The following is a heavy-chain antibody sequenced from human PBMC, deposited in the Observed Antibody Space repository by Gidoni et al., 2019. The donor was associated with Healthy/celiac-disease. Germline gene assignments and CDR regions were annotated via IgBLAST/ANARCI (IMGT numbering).Heavy chain of an antibody. Sequence: QVQLVESGGGVVQPGRSLILSCAASGFTFSSYAMHWVRQAPGKGLEWVAVISYDGSNKYYADSVKGRFTISRDNSKNTLYLQMNSLRAEDTAVYYCARDGRSDYGDYDYYYYGMDVWGQGTTVTVSS. V-gene: IGHV3-30-3*01. CDR2: ISYDGSNK. J-gene: IGHJ6*02. CDR3: ARDGRSDYGDYDYYYYGMDV. D-gene: IGHD4-17*01. CDR1: GFTFSSYA.